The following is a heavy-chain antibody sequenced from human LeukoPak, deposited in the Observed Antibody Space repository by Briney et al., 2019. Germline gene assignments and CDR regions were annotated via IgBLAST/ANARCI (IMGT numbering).Heavy chain of an antibody. V-gene: IGHV3-48*03. CDR3: ARGAQLIGFTRAFDI. Sequence: PGGSLRLSCAASGFTFSSYEMNWVRQAPGKGLEWVSYISSSGSTIYYADSVKGRFTISRDNAKNSLYLQMNSLRAEDTAVYYCARGAQLIGFTRAFDIWGQGTMVTVSS. CDR1: GFTFSSYE. J-gene: IGHJ3*02. CDR2: ISSSGSTI. D-gene: IGHD3-10*01.